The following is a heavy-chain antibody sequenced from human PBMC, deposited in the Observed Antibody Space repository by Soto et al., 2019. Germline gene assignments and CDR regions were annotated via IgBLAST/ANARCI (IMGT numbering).Heavy chain of an antibody. CDR2: ITAYNGNT. J-gene: IGHJ4*02. CDR1: GYTFTSYG. Sequence: ASVKVSCKSSGYTFTSYGISWVRQAPGQGLEWMGWITAYNGNTNYAQKLQGRVTMTTDTSTSTAYMELRSLRSDDTAVYYCARVPRGTTGPYFDYCGQGTLVTVSS. CDR3: ARVPRGTTGPYFDY. D-gene: IGHD2-8*02. V-gene: IGHV1-18*04.